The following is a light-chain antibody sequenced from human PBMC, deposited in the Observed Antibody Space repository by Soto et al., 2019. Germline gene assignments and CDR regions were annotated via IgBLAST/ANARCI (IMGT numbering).Light chain of an antibody. V-gene: IGKV3-11*01. Sequence: EIVLTQSPATVSLSPGDRATLSCRASQTVSSYLAWYQQKPGQAPRLIIYDANNRATGIPARFSGSGSGTDFTPTISSLEPEDFSVYSCQQRIDCRGVTFGPGTRLDIK. CDR2: DAN. J-gene: IGKJ3*01. CDR3: QQRIDCRGVT. CDR1: QTVSSY.